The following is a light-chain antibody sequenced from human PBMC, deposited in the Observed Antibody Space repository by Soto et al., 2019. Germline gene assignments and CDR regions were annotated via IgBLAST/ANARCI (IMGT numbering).Light chain of an antibody. J-gene: IGKJ5*01. CDR1: QGIRSA. CDR2: DAS. V-gene: IGKV1-13*02. Sequence: AIPLTQSPSSLSASVGDSVTITCRASQGIRSALAWYQQTPGRAPKLLIYDASTLESGVPSRFSGSRSGTDFTLTISSLEPEDFAVYFCQQRSDWPPITFGQGTRVEIK. CDR3: QQRSDWPPIT.